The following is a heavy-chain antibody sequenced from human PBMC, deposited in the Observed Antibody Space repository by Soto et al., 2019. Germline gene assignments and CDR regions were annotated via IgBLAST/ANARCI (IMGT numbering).Heavy chain of an antibody. D-gene: IGHD4-17*01. CDR3: AKVGDYGDYAGENSFAS. CDR2: INSYGSHT. V-gene: IGHV3-74*01. Sequence: EVQLVESGGGLVQPGGSLRLSCAASGFTFLAYWSHWVRQVPGKGLVWVSGINSYGSHTSYADSVRGRFTISRDNSQNTVYLLLNSLTAEDTAVYYCAKVGDYGDYAGENSFASWGQGSLVTVSS. J-gene: IGHJ5*01. CDR1: GFTFLAYW.